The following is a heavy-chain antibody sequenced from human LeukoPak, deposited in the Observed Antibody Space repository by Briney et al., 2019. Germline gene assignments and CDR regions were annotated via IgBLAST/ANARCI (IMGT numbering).Heavy chain of an antibody. Sequence: SVKVSCKASGGTFSSYAISWVRQAPGQGLEWMGGIIPIFGTANYAQKFQGRVTITADKSTSTAYMELSSLRPEDTAVYYCARLADILTGYFDYWGQGTLVTVSS. CDR2: IIPIFGTA. CDR1: GGTFSSYA. V-gene: IGHV1-69*06. D-gene: IGHD3-9*01. CDR3: ARLADILTGYFDY. J-gene: IGHJ4*02.